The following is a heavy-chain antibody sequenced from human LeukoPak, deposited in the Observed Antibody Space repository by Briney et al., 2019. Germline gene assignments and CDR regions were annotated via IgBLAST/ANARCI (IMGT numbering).Heavy chain of an antibody. CDR3: ARRAGYYPQLISYYMDV. CDR2: IYTSGST. V-gene: IGHV4-4*07. CDR1: GGSISSYY. Sequence: SETLSLTCTVSGGSISSYYWSWIRQPAGKGLEWIGRIYTSGSTNYNPSLKSRVTISVDTSKNQFSLKLSSVTAADTAVYYCARRAGYYPQLISYYMDVWGKGTTVTVSS. D-gene: IGHD3-22*01. J-gene: IGHJ6*03.